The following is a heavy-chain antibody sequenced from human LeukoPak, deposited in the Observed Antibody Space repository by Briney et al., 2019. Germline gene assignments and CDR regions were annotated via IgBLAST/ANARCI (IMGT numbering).Heavy chain of an antibody. V-gene: IGHV1-2*02. J-gene: IGHJ4*02. Sequence: GASVKVSCKASGYTFTGYYMHWVRQAPGQGLEWVGWINPNSGGTNYAQKFQGRVTMTRDTSISTAYMELSRLRSDDTAVFYCAREEVIAAAGPTLDYWGQGALVTVSS. CDR3: AREEVIAAAGPTLDY. D-gene: IGHD6-13*01. CDR2: INPNSGGT. CDR1: GYTFTGYY.